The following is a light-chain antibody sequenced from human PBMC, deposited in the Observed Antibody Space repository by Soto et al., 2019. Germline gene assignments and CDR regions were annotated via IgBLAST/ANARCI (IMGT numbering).Light chain of an antibody. J-gene: IGLJ3*02. Sequence: QSVLTQPPSASGSRGQSVTISCTGTSVDINYVSWFQQHPGKATKLIICEVTKRPSGVPDRFSGSKSGNTASLTVSGLQDDDEADYYCSSYAGRDIGVFGGGTKLTVL. CDR3: SSYAGRDIGV. V-gene: IGLV2-8*01. CDR1: SVDINY. CDR2: EVT.